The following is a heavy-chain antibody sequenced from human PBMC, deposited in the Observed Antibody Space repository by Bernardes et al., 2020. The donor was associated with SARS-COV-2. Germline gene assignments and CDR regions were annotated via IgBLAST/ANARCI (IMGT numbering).Heavy chain of an antibody. J-gene: IGHJ5*02. CDR3: ASGWYMGLFDP. Sequence: SQTLSLSYTVSDGSINNYDWNWIRQPPGKGLEWICFVYYTGSTKYNPSLKGRVTISMDTSKNQVSLNLTSVTAADTAVYYCASGWYMGLFDPWSQGTLITVSS. D-gene: IGHD6-19*01. CDR1: DGSINNYD. V-gene: IGHV4-59*08. CDR2: VYYTGST.